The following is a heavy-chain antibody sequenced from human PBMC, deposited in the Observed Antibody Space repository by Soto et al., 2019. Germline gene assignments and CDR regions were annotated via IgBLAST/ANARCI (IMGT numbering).Heavy chain of an antibody. CDR3: VKRISYGYGFVDY. V-gene: IGHV3-23*01. Sequence: DVQLLESGGDLVQPGESLRLSCVASGFTFSSYAMNWVRQAPGMGLEWVSTISGSGGSIYYADSVKGRFAISRDNSKNTLFLQMSSLRGEDTAIYYCVKRISYGYGFVDYGGQGTLVTVSS. CDR2: ISGSGGSI. CDR1: GFTFSSYA. J-gene: IGHJ4*02. D-gene: IGHD5-18*01.